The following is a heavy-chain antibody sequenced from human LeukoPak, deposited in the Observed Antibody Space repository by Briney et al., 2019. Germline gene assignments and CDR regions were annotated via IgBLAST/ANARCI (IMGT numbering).Heavy chain of an antibody. V-gene: IGHV3-53*04. CDR1: GFTVSTEY. J-gene: IGHJ4*02. Sequence: GGSLRLSCAVSGFTVSTEYMGWVRQAPGKGLEWVSLINSGDGTSYADSVKGRFTISRHNSKNTLYLQMNSLRAEDTAVYYCARALYYSDYWGQGTLVTVSS. CDR2: INSGDGT. CDR3: ARALYYSDY.